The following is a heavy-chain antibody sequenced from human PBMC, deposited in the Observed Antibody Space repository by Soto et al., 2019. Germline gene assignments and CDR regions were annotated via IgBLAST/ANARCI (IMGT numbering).Heavy chain of an antibody. CDR3: ARDLSSGYYFDY. J-gene: IGHJ4*02. V-gene: IGHV3-30-3*01. CDR2: ISYDGSNK. CDR1: GFTFSSYA. D-gene: IGHD3-22*01. Sequence: PGGSLRLSCAASGFTFSSYAMHWVRQAPGKGPEWVAVISYDGSNKYYADSVKGRFTISRDNSKNTLYLQMNSLRAEDTAVYYCARDLSSGYYFDYWGQGTLVTVSS.